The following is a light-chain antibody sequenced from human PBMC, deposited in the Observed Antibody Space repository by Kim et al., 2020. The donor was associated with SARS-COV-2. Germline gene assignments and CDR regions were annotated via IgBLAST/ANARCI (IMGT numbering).Light chain of an antibody. Sequence: DVHMTQSPSSVSASVGDRVTITCRASQSISTWVAWYQQKPGKAPKLLISAASSLQSGVPSRFSGSGSGTDFTLTISNPQPEDIATYYCQEANFFPTTFGQGTRLEIK. CDR1: QSISTW. CDR2: AAS. CDR3: QEANFFPTT. J-gene: IGKJ5*01. V-gene: IGKV1-12*01.